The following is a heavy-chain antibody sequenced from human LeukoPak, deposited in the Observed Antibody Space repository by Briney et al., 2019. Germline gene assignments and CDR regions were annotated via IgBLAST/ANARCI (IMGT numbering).Heavy chain of an antibody. CDR3: ARGQYFDF. J-gene: IGHJ4*02. V-gene: IGHV1-18*04. Sequence: ASVRVSCKASGYTFTSYYMHWVRQAPGQGLEWMGWISAYNGNTDSAQKLQGRVTMTTDTSTSTAYMELRSLRSDDTAVYYCARGQYFDFWGQGTLVTVSS. CDR2: ISAYNGNT. CDR1: GYTFTSYY.